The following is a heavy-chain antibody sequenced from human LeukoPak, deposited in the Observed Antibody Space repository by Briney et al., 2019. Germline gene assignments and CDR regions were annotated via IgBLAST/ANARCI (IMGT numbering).Heavy chain of an antibody. CDR2: ISGSGGHT. V-gene: IGHV3-23*01. CDR1: GFTFSSYA. J-gene: IGHJ4*02. Sequence: PGGSPRLSCAASGFTFSSYAMSWVRQAPGKGLEWVSDISGSGGHTYYADSVKGRFTISRDNSKNTLYLQMNSLRAEDRAVYYCAKSGSSIVVVFFDYWGQGTLVTVSS. CDR3: AKSGSSIVVVFFDY. D-gene: IGHD3-22*01.